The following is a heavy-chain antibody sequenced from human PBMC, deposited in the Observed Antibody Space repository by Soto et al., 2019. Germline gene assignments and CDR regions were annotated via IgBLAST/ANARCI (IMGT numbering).Heavy chain of an antibody. Sequence: QVQLVESGGGVVQPGRSLRLSCAASGFTFSSLSMHWVRQAPGKGLDWVALIWNDGSNKYYSDSVKGRFTISRDNSKNTLYLQMNSLRAEDTALYYRARDMGYSSGHGFDYWGQGTLVTVSS. D-gene: IGHD6-19*01. CDR2: IWNDGSNK. CDR3: ARDMGYSSGHGFDY. V-gene: IGHV3-33*01. CDR1: GFTFSSLS. J-gene: IGHJ4*02.